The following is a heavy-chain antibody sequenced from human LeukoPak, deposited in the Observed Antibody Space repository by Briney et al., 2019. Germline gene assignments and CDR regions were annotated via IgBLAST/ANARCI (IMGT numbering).Heavy chain of an antibody. D-gene: IGHD2-15*01. CDR1: GFSVSSNF. J-gene: IGHJ1*01. CDR3: VKVGCSGGTCYWAYFQH. V-gene: IGHV3-53*05. CDR2: IYSAGST. Sequence: PGGSLRLSCAASGFSVSSNFMSWVRQAPGKGLEWVSVIYSAGSTYYADSVKGRFTISRDISKNTVYLQMNSLRAEDTAVYYCVKVGCSGGTCYWAYFQHWGQGTLVTVSS.